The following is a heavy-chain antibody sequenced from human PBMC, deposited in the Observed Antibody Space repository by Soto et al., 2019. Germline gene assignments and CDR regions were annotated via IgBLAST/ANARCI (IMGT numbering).Heavy chain of an antibody. J-gene: IGHJ6*02. CDR1: GDSVSSYSAA. Sequence: SQTLSLTCAISGDSVSSYSAAWNWIRQSPSGGLEWLGRTYYRSRFFSDYAESVKSRIIINPDTSKNQFSLQLKSVTPEDTAVYYCVRDRDPARFLEWSYGMDVWGQGTTVTVSS. V-gene: IGHV6-1*01. CDR2: TYYRSRFFS. CDR3: VRDRDPARFLEWSYGMDV. D-gene: IGHD3-3*01.